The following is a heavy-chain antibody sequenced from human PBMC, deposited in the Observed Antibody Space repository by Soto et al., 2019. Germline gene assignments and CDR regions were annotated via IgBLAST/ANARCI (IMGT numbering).Heavy chain of an antibody. CDR1: GFTFDDYG. Sequence: GGSLRLSCAASGFTFDDYGMSWVRQAPGKGLEWVSGINWNGGSTGYADSVKGRFTISRDNAKNSLYLQMNSLRAEDTALYYCARAYYDILTGYYEGDYYYGMDVWGQGTTVTVSS. J-gene: IGHJ6*02. D-gene: IGHD3-9*01. CDR3: ARAYYDILTGYYEGDYYYGMDV. V-gene: IGHV3-20*04. CDR2: INWNGGST.